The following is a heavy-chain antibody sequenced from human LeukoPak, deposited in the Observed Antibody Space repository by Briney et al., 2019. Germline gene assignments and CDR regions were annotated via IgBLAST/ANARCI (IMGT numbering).Heavy chain of an antibody. J-gene: IGHJ4*02. Sequence: GGSPRLSCAASGFTFSSHLMHWVRQAPGKGLVWVSRISSDGTYTNYADSVRGRFTISRDNAKNTLYLQMNSLRAEDTAVYYCAKGQVYWGQGTLVTVSS. V-gene: IGHV3-74*01. CDR3: AKGQVY. CDR1: GFTFSSHL. CDR2: ISSDGTYT.